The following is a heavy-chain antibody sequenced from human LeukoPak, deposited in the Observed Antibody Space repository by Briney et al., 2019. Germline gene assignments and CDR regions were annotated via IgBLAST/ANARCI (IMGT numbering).Heavy chain of an antibody. CDR3: ARDRGSRSSLDY. J-gene: IGHJ4*02. D-gene: IGHD6-6*01. V-gene: IGHV3-30-3*01. Sequence: GGSLRLSCAASGFTFNNYYMSWIRQAPGKGLEWVAVISYDGSNKYYADSVKGRFTISRDNSKNTLYLQMNSLRAEDTAVYYCARDRGSRSSLDYWGQGTLVTVSS. CDR1: GFTFNNYY. CDR2: ISYDGSNK.